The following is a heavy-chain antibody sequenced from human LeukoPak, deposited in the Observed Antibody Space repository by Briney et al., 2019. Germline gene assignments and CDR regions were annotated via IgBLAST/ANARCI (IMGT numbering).Heavy chain of an antibody. J-gene: IGHJ5*02. CDR3: AKSDLYRSSRYGSNRFDP. D-gene: IGHD6-13*01. CDR2: ISGSGGST. Sequence: AGGSLRLSCAASGFTFSSYAMSWVRQAPGKGLEWVSSISGSGGSTYYADSVKGRFTISRDTSKTTPYLHMNSLRAEDTAVYYCAKSDLYRSSRYGSNRFDPWGQGTLVTVSS. CDR1: GFTFSSYA. V-gene: IGHV3-23*01.